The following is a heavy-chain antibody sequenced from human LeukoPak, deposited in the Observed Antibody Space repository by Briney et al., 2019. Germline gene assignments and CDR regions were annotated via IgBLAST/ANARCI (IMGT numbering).Heavy chain of an antibody. D-gene: IGHD4-17*01. CDR2: ISYDGSNK. Sequence: GGSLRLSCAASGFTFSSYGMHWVRQAPGKGLEWVAVISYDGSNKYYADSVKGRFTISRDNSKNTLYLQMNSLRAEDTAVYYCARDDYGDYRPGVYYYYGMDVWGQGTTVTVSS. CDR1: GFTFSSYG. J-gene: IGHJ6*02. V-gene: IGHV3-30*03. CDR3: ARDDYGDYRPGVYYYYGMDV.